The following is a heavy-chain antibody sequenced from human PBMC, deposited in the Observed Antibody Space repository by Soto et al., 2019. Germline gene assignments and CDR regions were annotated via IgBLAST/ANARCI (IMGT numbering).Heavy chain of an antibody. CDR2: ISWNSGSI. J-gene: IGHJ4*02. V-gene: IGHV3-9*01. CDR3: AKDIFGADSSGWSAPDY. D-gene: IGHD6-19*01. Sequence: EVQLVESGGGLVQPGRSLRLSCAASGFTFDDYAMHWVRQAPGKGLEWVSGISWNSGSIGYADSVKGRFTISRDNAKNSLYLQMNSLRAEDTALYYCAKDIFGADSSGWSAPDYWGQGTLVTVSS. CDR1: GFTFDDYA.